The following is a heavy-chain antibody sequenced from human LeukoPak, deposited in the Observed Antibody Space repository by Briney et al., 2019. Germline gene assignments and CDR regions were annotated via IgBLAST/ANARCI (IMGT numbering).Heavy chain of an antibody. V-gene: IGHV3-48*03. J-gene: IGHJ4*02. CDR3: ARVVGLLWCGELPTCDY. CDR2: ISSSGSTI. D-gene: IGHD3-10*01. Sequence: GGSLRLSCAASGFTFSSYEMNWVRQAPGKGLGWVSYISSSGSTIYYADSVKGRFTISRDNAKNSLYLQMNSLRAEDTAVYYCARVVGLLWCGELPTCDYWGQGTLVTVSS. CDR1: GFTFSSYE.